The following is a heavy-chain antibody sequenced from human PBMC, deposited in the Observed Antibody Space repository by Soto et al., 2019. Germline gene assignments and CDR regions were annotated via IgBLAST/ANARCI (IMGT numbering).Heavy chain of an antibody. CDR2: MSSSSSTI. J-gene: IGHJ5*02. CDR3: ARHPERIAQIGWFDP. CDR1: GFTFSSYS. V-gene: IGHV3-48*01. D-gene: IGHD6-13*01. Sequence: PGGSLKLSCAASGFTFSSYSMNWVRQAPVKGLEWVSYMSSSSSTIYYADSVKGLFTISRDNGKNLLYLQMNSLRAEDTAVYYCARHPERIAQIGWFDPWGQGTLVTVSS.